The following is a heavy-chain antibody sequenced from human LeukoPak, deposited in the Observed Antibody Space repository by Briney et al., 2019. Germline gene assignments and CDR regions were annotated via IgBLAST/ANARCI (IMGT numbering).Heavy chain of an antibody. Sequence: PGRSLRLSYAATGFTFDDYAMHWVRQAPGKGLEWVSGISWSSGTIGYADSVKGRFTISRDNAKHSLYLQMNSLRPEDTAFYYCAKDSRPISSYAFDIWGQGTMVTVSS. CDR2: ISWSSGTI. D-gene: IGHD3-9*01. J-gene: IGHJ3*02. V-gene: IGHV3-9*01. CDR3: AKDSRPISSYAFDI. CDR1: GFTFDDYA.